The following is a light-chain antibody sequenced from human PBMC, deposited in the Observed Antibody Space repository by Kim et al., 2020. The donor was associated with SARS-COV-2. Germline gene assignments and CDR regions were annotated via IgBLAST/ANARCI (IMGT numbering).Light chain of an antibody. CDR2: GKD. Sequence: SSELTQDPAVSVALGQTVRITCRGDSLRSFFASWYQQKPGQAPLLVIYGKDNRPSGIPDRFSGSRSGNTASLTITEAQAEDEADYYCTSRDSSANLWVFGGGTKVTVL. V-gene: IGLV3-19*01. CDR1: SLRSFF. J-gene: IGLJ3*02. CDR3: TSRDSSANLWV.